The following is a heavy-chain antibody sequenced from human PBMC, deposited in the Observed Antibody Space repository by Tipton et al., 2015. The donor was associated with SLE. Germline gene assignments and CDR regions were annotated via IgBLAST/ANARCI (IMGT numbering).Heavy chain of an antibody. V-gene: IGHV3-30*02. CDR3: AKNSIAAVQGVANPREDFDY. J-gene: IGHJ4*02. Sequence: SLRLSCAASGFTFRNYGMHWVRQAPGKGLEWLTFIQNDGSNKFYGDSVKGRFFISRDISKNTVYLQMDSLGLEDTAIYYCAKNSIAAVQGVANPREDFDYWGQGTLVTVSS. CDR2: IQNDGSNK. D-gene: IGHD3-10*01. CDR1: GFTFRNYG.